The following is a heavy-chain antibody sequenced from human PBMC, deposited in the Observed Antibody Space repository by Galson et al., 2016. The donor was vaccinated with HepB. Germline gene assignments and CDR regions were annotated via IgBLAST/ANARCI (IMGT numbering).Heavy chain of an antibody. Sequence: PALVKPTQTLTLTCTFSGFSLSSSGVGVGWIRQSPGKALEWLALIYWNADKRYSPSLKSRLTITKDTSKNQVVLTLTNMDPVDTATYYCAHRRTSADYGSGKDHYFDYWGQGTLVTVSS. D-gene: IGHD3-10*01. CDR3: AHRRTSADYGSGKDHYFDY. J-gene: IGHJ4*02. V-gene: IGHV2-5*01. CDR2: IYWNADK. CDR1: GFSLSSSGVG.